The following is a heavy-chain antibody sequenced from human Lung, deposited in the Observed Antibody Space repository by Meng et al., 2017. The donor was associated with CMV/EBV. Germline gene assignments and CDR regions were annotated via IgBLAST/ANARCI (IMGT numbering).Heavy chain of an antibody. Sequence: VQLVQCGAEGEEPGPPVKVTCKASGGPFSSYTISWGRPAPGKGLEWMGRIIPILGIANYAQKFQGRVTITADKSTSTAYMELSSLRSEDTAVYYCASSIFGVVIISPLGYWGQGTLVTVSS. CDR3: ASSIFGVVIISPLGY. J-gene: IGHJ4*02. D-gene: IGHD3-3*01. CDR2: IIPILGIA. CDR1: GGPFSSYT. V-gene: IGHV1-69*02.